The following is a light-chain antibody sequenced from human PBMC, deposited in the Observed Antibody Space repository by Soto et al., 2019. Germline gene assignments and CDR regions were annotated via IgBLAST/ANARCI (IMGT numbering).Light chain of an antibody. CDR2: EVI. J-gene: IGLJ1*01. CDR1: SSDIGGYNY. CDR3: SSYEGTNNLYV. Sequence: QSALTQPPSASGSPGQSVTISCTGTSSDIGGYNYVSWYQQHPGKAPKLMIYEVIKRPSGVPDRFSGSRSGNTASLTVSGLQAEDEDDYYCSSYEGTNNLYVFGTGTKLTVL. V-gene: IGLV2-8*01.